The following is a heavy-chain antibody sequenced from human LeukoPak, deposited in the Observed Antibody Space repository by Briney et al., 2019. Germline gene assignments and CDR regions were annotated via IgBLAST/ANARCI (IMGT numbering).Heavy chain of an antibody. J-gene: IGHJ4*02. V-gene: IGHV1-69*04. D-gene: IGHD5-18*01. CDR3: AKYRGPDTAMGEYYFDY. Sequence: GASVKVSCKASGGTFSSYAISWVRQAPGQGLEWMGRIIPILGIANYAQKFQGRVTITADKSTSTAYMELSSLRAEDTALYYCAKYRGPDTAMGEYYFDYWGQGTLVTVSS. CDR2: IIPILGIA. CDR1: GGTFSSYA.